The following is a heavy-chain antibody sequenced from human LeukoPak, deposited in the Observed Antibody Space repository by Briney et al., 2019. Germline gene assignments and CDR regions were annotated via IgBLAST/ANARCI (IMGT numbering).Heavy chain of an antibody. Sequence: ASVKVSCKVSGYTLTELSMHWVRQAPGKGLEWMGGFDPEDGETIYAQKFQGRVTMTEDTSTDTAYMELSSLRSEDTAVYYCATGVMITFGGVIVEDYWGQGTLVTVSS. V-gene: IGHV1-24*01. D-gene: IGHD3-16*02. CDR3: ATGVMITFGGVIVEDY. CDR2: FDPEDGET. J-gene: IGHJ4*02. CDR1: GYTLTELS.